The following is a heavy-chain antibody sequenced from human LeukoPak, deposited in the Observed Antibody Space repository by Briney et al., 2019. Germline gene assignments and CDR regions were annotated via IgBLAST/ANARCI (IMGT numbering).Heavy chain of an antibody. J-gene: IGHJ6*03. Sequence: ASVNVSCTASGYTFTSYDMNWVRHAAGQGLEWRGWMNPNSGNTGYTQKFQGRVTMTKKTSITTAYMELSSLRSEDTAVYYCARALSWTTESYYYMDVWGKGTTVTVSS. CDR3: ARALSWTTESYYYMDV. CDR1: GYTFTSYD. CDR2: MNPNSGNT. V-gene: IGHV1-8*01. D-gene: IGHD3/OR15-3a*01.